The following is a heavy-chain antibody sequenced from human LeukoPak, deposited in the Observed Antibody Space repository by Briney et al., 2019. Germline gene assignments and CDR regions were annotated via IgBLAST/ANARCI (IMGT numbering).Heavy chain of an antibody. D-gene: IGHD1-14*01. CDR2: ISTSSSYI. V-gene: IGHV3-21*01. J-gene: IGHJ3*02. Sequence: KPGGSLRLSCAASGFTFSSYSMNWVRQAPGKGLEWVSCISTSSSYIYYADSVKGRFTISRDNAKNSLYLQMNSLRAEDTAVYYCARVRLQPRTLLDDAFDIWGQGTMVTVSS. CDR3: ARVRLQPRTLLDDAFDI. CDR1: GFTFSSYS.